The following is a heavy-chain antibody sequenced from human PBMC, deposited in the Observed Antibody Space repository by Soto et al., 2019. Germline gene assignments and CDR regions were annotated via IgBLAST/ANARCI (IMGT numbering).Heavy chain of an antibody. D-gene: IGHD3-10*01. Sequence: PSETLSLTCAVYGGSFSGYYWSWIRQPPGKGLEWIGEINHSGSTNYNPSLKSRVTISVDTSKNQFSLKLSSVTAADTAVYYCARARRRRGVIMPLQDYYYYGMDVWGQGTTVTVS. CDR1: GGSFSGYY. V-gene: IGHV4-34*01. J-gene: IGHJ6*02. CDR3: ARARRRRGVIMPLQDYYYYGMDV. CDR2: INHSGST.